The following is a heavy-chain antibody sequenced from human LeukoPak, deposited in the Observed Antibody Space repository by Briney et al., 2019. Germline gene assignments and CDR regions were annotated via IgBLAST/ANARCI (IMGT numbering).Heavy chain of an antibody. V-gene: IGHV3-53*01. CDR2: LYSGGST. J-gene: IGHJ4*02. Sequence: GGSLRLSCEGSGFSVSTNYMNWVRQAPGKGLEWVSILYSGGSTYYADSVKGRFTISRDNSKNTLYLQMISLKADDTAVYYCAKDYSSGWYAYYFDSWGQGTLVSVSS. CDR3: AKDYSSGWYAYYFDS. D-gene: IGHD6-19*01. CDR1: GFSVSTNY.